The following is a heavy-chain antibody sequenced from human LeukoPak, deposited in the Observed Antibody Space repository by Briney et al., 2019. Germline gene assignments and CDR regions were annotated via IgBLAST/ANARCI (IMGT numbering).Heavy chain of an antibody. CDR1: GFTLSGYE. D-gene: IGHD1-26*01. CDR3: AKPFLVGATRGGFDY. Sequence: PGGSLRLSCAASGFTLSGYEMNWVRQAPGKGLEWVSAISGSGGSTYYADSVKGRFTISRDNSKNTLYLQMNSLRAEDTAVYYCAKPFLVGATRGGFDYWGQGTLVTVSS. J-gene: IGHJ4*02. CDR2: ISGSGGST. V-gene: IGHV3-23*01.